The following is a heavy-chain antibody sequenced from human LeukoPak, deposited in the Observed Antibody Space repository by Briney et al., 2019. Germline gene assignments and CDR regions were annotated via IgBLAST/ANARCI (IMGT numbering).Heavy chain of an antibody. V-gene: IGHV3-30-3*01. J-gene: IGHJ4*02. CDR2: TSSDLNVK. D-gene: IGHD3-10*01. CDR3: AREGYYGSGSPPSLYFDS. CDR1: GFTFRNYV. Sequence: GGSLRLSCAASGFTFRNYVIHWVRQAPGKGLEWVAVTSSDLNVKLYADSVKGRFTISRDNSRSTLYLQMNSLRPEDTAIYYCAREGYYGSGSPPSLYFDSGAREPWSPSPQ.